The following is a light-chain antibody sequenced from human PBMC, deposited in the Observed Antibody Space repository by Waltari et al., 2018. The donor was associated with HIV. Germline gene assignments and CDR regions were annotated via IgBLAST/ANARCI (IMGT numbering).Light chain of an antibody. J-gene: IGLJ2*01. CDR2: EVT. CDR3: SSFADRDGFYVL. CDR1: NSDIGSYDY. V-gene: IGLV2-8*01. Sequence: QSALPQPPSASGSPGPSVTLSCTGSNSDIGSYDYVSWYQLHPGKAPKLVISEVTKRPSGVSDRFSGSKSANTAFLTVSGLQAEDEADYYCSSFADRDGFYVLFGGGTRLTVL.